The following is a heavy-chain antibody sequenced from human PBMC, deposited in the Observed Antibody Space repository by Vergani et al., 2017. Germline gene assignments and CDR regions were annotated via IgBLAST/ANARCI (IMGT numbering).Heavy chain of an antibody. V-gene: IGHV4-59*01. D-gene: IGHD1-26*01. CDR2: IYYSGST. Sequence: QVQLQESGPGLVKPSETLSLTCTVSGGSISSYYWSWIRQSPGKGLEWIGYIYYSGSTNYNPSLKSRGTISVDTSKNQFSLKLSCVTAADTAVYYCAGDSGGYWSFDYWGQGTLVTVSS. CDR3: AGDSGGYWSFDY. J-gene: IGHJ4*02. CDR1: GGSISSYY.